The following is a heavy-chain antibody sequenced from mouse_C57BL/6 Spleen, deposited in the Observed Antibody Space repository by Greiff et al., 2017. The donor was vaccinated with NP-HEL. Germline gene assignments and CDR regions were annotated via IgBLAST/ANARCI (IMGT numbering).Heavy chain of an antibody. D-gene: IGHD1-1*01. J-gene: IGHJ4*01. CDR1: GFSLTSYG. CDR2: IWGDGST. CDR3: AKPGVFITPRDYAMDY. Sequence: VKLMESGPGLVAPSQSLSITCTVSGFSLTSYGVSWVRQPPGKGLEWLGVIWGDGSTNYHSALISRLSISKDNSKGQVFLKLNSLQTDDTATYYCAKPGVFITPRDYAMDYWGQGTSVTVSS. V-gene: IGHV2-3*01.